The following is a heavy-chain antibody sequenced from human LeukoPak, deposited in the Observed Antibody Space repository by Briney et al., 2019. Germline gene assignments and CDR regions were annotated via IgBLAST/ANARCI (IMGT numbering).Heavy chain of an antibody. J-gene: IGHJ3*02. CDR1: GFTFSSYA. D-gene: IGHD3-3*01. CDR3: ARVGGI. Sequence: GGSLRLSCAASGFTFSSYAMHWVRQAPGKGLEWVAVISYDGSNKYYADSVKGRFTISRDNSKNTLYLQMNSLRVEDTAVYYCARVGGIWGQGTMVTVSS. V-gene: IGHV3-30-3*01. CDR2: ISYDGSNK.